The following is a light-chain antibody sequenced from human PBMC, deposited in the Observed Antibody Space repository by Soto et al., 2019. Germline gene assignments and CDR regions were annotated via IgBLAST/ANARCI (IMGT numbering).Light chain of an antibody. Sequence: ENFLTQTPGNMSWSTGEGATLSCRASRGVSANYLAWYQQKPGQAPTLLIYGASIRAAGIPDRFSGSGSGTDFTLTIRRLEPEDFAVYYCQQYGSSPRTFGQGTKVDI. V-gene: IGKV3-20*01. CDR3: QQYGSSPRT. J-gene: IGKJ1*01. CDR1: RGVSANY. CDR2: GAS.